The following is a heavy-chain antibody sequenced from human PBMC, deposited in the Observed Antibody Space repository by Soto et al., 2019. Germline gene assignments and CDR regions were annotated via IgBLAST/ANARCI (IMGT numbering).Heavy chain of an antibody. CDR1: GFTFSSYS. CDR2: ISSSSSYI. Sequence: EVQLVESGGGLVKPGGSPRLSCAASGFTFSSYSMNWVRQAPGKGLEWVSSISSSSSYIYYADSVKGRFTISRDNAKNSLYLQMNSLRAEDTAVYYCARDSTVTQNYYGMDVWGQGTTVTVSS. D-gene: IGHD4-17*01. J-gene: IGHJ6*02. CDR3: ARDSTVTQNYYGMDV. V-gene: IGHV3-21*01.